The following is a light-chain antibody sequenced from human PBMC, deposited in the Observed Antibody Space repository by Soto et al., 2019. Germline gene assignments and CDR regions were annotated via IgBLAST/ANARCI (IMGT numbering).Light chain of an antibody. CDR3: SSFAGSNNFGV. CDR2: EVS. CDR1: SSDVGGYHY. Sequence: QAVLTQPPSASGSPGQSVTISCTGTSSDVGGYHYVSWYQQHPGKAPKLMIFEVSKRPSGVPDRFSGSKSGNTASLTVSGLQAEDEADYYCSSFAGSNNFGVFGTGTKLTVL. V-gene: IGLV2-8*01. J-gene: IGLJ1*01.